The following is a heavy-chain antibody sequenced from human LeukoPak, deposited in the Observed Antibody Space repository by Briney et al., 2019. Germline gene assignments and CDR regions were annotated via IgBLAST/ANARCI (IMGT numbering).Heavy chain of an antibody. CDR3: TTFSYDFWSGSEGGYFDH. J-gene: IGHJ4*02. CDR2: IKHKADGGTT. D-gene: IGHD3-3*01. V-gene: IGHV3-15*01. CDR1: GFTFNNAW. Sequence: GGSLRLSCAASGFTFNNAWMSWVRQAPGKGLEWVGRIKHKADGGTTDYGAPVKGRFTISRDDSKNTLYLQMNNLKNEDTAVYYCTTFSYDFWSGSEGGYFDHWGQGTLVAVSS.